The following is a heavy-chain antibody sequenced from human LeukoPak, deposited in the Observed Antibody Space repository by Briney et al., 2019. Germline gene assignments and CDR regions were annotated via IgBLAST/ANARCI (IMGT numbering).Heavy chain of an antibody. D-gene: IGHD6-13*01. J-gene: IGHJ4*02. CDR1: GFTFSSYA. V-gene: IGHV3-30-3*01. CDR3: AREKKQLVKSHFDY. Sequence: GGSLRLSCAASGFTFSSYAMHWVRQAPGKGLEWVAVISYDGSNKYYADSVKGRFTISRDNSKNTLYLQMNSLRAEDTAVYYCAREKKQLVKSHFDYWGQGTLVTVSS. CDR2: ISYDGSNK.